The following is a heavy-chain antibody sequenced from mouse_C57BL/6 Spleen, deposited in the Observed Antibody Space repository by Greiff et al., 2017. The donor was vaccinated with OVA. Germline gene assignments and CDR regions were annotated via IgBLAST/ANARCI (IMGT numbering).Heavy chain of an antibody. J-gene: IGHJ1*03. CDR1: GFTFSDYY. CDR3: AREGDGNYVRYFDV. D-gene: IGHD2-1*01. V-gene: IGHV5-12*01. Sequence: DVMLVESGGGLVQPGGSLKLSCAASGFTFSDYYMYWVRQTPEKRLEWVAYISNGGGSTYYPDTVKGRFTISRDNAKNTLYLQMSRLKSEDTAMYYCAREGDGNYVRYFDVWGTGTTVTVSS. CDR2: ISNGGGST.